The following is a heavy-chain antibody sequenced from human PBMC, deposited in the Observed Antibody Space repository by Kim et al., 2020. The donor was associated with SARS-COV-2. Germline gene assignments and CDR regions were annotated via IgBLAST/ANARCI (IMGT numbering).Heavy chain of an antibody. CDR3: VRDGMEGAFDM. V-gene: IGHV3-48*02. D-gene: IGHD1-20*01. CDR2: I. Sequence: IYYADSVEGRFTISRDKAKNSLFLQMHGLREEDTALYYCVRDGMEGAFDMWGQGTMVAVSA. J-gene: IGHJ3*02.